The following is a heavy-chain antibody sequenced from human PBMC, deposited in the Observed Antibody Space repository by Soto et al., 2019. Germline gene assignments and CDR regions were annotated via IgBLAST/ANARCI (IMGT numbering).Heavy chain of an antibody. CDR1: GGSISSYY. Sequence: SETLSLTCTVSGGSISSYYWSWIRQPPGKGLEWIGYIYYSGSTNYNPSLKSRVTISVDTSKNQFSLTLSSVTAADTPVYYCASQDGYKYYYGMDVWGQGTTVTVSS. V-gene: IGHV4-59*08. CDR3: ASQDGYKYYYGMDV. CDR2: IYYSGST. D-gene: IGHD5-12*01. J-gene: IGHJ6*02.